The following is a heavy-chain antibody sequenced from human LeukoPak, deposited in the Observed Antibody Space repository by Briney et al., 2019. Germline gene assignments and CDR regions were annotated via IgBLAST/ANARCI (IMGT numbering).Heavy chain of an antibody. D-gene: IGHD6-6*01. CDR2: IYSGGST. CDR3: ASEIRGSSRFDC. V-gene: IGHV3-66*01. CDR1: GFTVSSNY. Sequence: GGSLRLSCAASGFTVSSNYMSWVRQAPGKGLEWVSVIYSGGSTYYADSVKGRFTISRDNSKNTLYLQMNSLRAEDTAVYYCASEIRGSSRFDCWGQGTLVTVSS. J-gene: IGHJ4*02.